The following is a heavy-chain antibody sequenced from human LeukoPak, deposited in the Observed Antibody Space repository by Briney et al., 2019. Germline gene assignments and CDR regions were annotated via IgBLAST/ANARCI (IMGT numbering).Heavy chain of an antibody. Sequence: ASVKVSCKASGYTFTSYDINWVRQATGQGLEWMGWMNPYSGNTGYAQKFQGRVTMTRNTSISTAYMELSSLRSEDTAVYYCARVDIVVVPAAMTYYYYGMDVWGQGTTVTVSS. J-gene: IGHJ6*02. CDR1: GYTFTSYD. V-gene: IGHV1-8*01. CDR2: MNPYSGNT. CDR3: ARVDIVVVPAAMTYYYYGMDV. D-gene: IGHD2-2*01.